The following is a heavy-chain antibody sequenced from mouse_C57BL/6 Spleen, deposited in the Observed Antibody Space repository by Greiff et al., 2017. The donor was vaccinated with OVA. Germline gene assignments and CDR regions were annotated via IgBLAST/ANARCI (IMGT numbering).Heavy chain of an antibody. D-gene: IGHD1-1*01. CDR2: ILPGSGST. Sequence: QVQLQQSGAELMKPGASVKLSCKATGYTFTGYWIEWVKQRPGHGLEWIGEILPGSGSTNYNEKFKGKATFTADTSSNTAYMQLSSLTTEDSAIYYCAMPYYYGSSSHWYFDVWGTGTTVTVSS. V-gene: IGHV1-9*01. CDR1: GYTFTGYW. J-gene: IGHJ1*03. CDR3: AMPYYYGSSSHWYFDV.